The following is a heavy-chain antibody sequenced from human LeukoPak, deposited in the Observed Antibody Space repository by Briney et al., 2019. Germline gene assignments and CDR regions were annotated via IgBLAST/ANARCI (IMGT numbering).Heavy chain of an antibody. CDR3: AKDISWFGELRGMDV. V-gene: IGHV3-9*01. D-gene: IGHD3-10*01. J-gene: IGHJ6*02. Sequence: GGSLRLSCAASGSTFDDYAMHWVRQAPGKGLEWVSGISWNSGSIGYADSVKGRFTISRDNAKNSLYLQMNSLRAEDTALYYCAKDISWFGELRGMDVWGQGTTVTVSS. CDR1: GSTFDDYA. CDR2: ISWNSGSI.